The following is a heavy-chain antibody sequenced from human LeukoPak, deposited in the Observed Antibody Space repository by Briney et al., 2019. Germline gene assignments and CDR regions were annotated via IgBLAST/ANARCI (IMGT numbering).Heavy chain of an antibody. J-gene: IGHJ4*02. V-gene: IGHV3-23*01. D-gene: IGHD1-26*01. CDR1: GFTFSSYV. CDR2: ISGSGAST. Sequence: PGGSLRLSCAASGFTFSSYVMSWVRQAPGKGLERVSAISGSGASTYYADSVKGRFTISRDNSKNTLYLQMNSLRAEDTAVYYCAKNLVGATDYWGQGTLVTVSS. CDR3: AKNLVGATDY.